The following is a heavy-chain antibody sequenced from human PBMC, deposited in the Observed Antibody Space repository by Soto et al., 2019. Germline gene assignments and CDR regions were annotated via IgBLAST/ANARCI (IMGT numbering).Heavy chain of an antibody. CDR3: AKVRADYYYGSGPFDY. Sequence: QVQLVESGGGVVQPGRSLRLSCAASGFTFSSYGMHWVRQAPGKGLEWVALISSDGSNKYYADSVKGRFTISRDNSKNTLYLQMNSLRAEDTAVYYSAKVRADYYYGSGPFDYWGQGTLVTVSS. CDR1: GFTFSSYG. V-gene: IGHV3-30*18. CDR2: ISSDGSNK. D-gene: IGHD3-10*01. J-gene: IGHJ4*02.